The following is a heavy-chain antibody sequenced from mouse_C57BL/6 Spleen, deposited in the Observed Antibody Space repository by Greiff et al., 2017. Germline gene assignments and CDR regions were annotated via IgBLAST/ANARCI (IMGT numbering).Heavy chain of an antibody. CDR2: IDPENGDT. D-gene: IGHD1-1*01. V-gene: IGHV14-4*01. CDR3: TTDYYGSSPAGFAY. Sequence: EVQLQQSGAELVRPGASVKLSCTASGFNIKDDYMHWVKQRPEQGLEWIGWIDPENGDTEYASKFQGKATITAETSSNTAYLQLSILTSADTAVYYGTTDYYGSSPAGFAYWGQGTLVTVSA. CDR1: GFNIKDDY. J-gene: IGHJ3*01.